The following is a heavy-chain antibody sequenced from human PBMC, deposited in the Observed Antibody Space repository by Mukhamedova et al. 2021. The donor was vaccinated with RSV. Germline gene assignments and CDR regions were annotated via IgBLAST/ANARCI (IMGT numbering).Heavy chain of an antibody. D-gene: IGHD1-26*01. Sequence: SGSTYYNPSLKSRVTISVDTSKNQFSLKLSSVTAADTAVYYCARSGWELPGDAFDIWGQGTMVTVPS. J-gene: IGHJ3*02. CDR2: SGST. CDR3: ARSGWELPGDAFDI. V-gene: IGHV4-30-2*04.